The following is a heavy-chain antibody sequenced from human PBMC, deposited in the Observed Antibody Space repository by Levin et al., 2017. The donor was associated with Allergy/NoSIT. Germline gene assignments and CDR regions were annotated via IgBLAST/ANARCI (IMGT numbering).Heavy chain of an antibody. D-gene: IGHD6-19*01. CDR3: ARHAVVGSQSHFDS. V-gene: IGHV4-59*08. Sequence: ASETLSLTCTVSGASTSSYYWTWIRQPPGKGLEWIGFMYHSGTTKYNPSLKSRVTILVDTSKNQFSLKLSSVTAADTAVYYCARHAVVGSQSHFDSWGQGTLVTVSS. CDR1: GASTSSYY. CDR2: MYHSGTT. J-gene: IGHJ4*02.